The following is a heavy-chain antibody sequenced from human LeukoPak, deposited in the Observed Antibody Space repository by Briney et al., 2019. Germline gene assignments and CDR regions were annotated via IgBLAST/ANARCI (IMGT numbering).Heavy chain of an antibody. D-gene: IGHD2-15*01. J-gene: IGHJ4*02. CDR2: IKRDGSEK. V-gene: IGHV3-7*01. Sequence: GGSLRLSCAASGFIFSTYYMNWVRQAPGKGLEWVANIKRDGSEKDYVDSVKGRFTISRDNAKNSLFLQMNNLGAEDTAVYYCVRDFGYCSGGNCYTVLDYWGQGTLVTVSS. CDR3: VRDFGYCSGGNCYTVLDY. CDR1: GFIFSTYY.